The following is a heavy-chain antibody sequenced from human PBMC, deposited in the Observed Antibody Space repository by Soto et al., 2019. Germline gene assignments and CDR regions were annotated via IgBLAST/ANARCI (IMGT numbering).Heavy chain of an antibody. D-gene: IGHD6-13*01. CDR1: GYSFTSYW. V-gene: IGHV5-51*01. CDR3: ARSRIAASGWDF. Sequence: PGESLKISCEGSGYSFTSYWIGWVRQMPGKGPEWMGIIYPGNSNTRYSPSFQGQVTISVDKSISTTYLQWSSLKASVTATYYCARSRIAASGWDFWGQGTTVTGSS. J-gene: IGHJ6*02. CDR2: IYPGNSNT.